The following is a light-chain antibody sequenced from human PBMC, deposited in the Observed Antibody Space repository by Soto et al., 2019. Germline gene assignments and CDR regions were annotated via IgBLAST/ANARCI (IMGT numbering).Light chain of an antibody. V-gene: IGKV3-11*01. CDR3: QQRSNWPVT. CDR2: DAS. J-gene: IGKJ5*01. CDR1: QSVSSY. Sequence: EIVLTQSPATLSLSPGERATLSCRASQSVSSYLAWYQQKPCQAPRLLIYDASNRATGIPARFSGSGSGTDFPLTISSLEPEDFAVYYCQQRSNWPVTFGQGTRLEIK.